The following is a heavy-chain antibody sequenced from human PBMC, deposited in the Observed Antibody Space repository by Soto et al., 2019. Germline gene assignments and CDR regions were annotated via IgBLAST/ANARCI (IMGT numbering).Heavy chain of an antibody. CDR2: IFSNDEK. CDR3: AVSAGWFDP. Sequence: QVTLKESGPVLVKPTETLTLTCNVSGFSLSNAKVGVSWIRQPPGKALEWLAHIFSNDEKSYSTSLKSRLTISKDSSQSQVVLTMTNVDPVDTATYYCAVSAGWFDPWGQGTLVIVSS. V-gene: IGHV2-26*01. J-gene: IGHJ5*02. CDR1: GFSLSNAKVG.